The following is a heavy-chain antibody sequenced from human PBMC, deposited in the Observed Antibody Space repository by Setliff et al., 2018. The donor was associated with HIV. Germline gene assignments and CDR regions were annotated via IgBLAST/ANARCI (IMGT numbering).Heavy chain of an antibody. CDR3: AKDIQCSGGSCKHFDF. CDR2: ISYDGSRT. J-gene: IGHJ4*02. CDR1: GFTFKTFA. V-gene: IGHV3-30*07. D-gene: IGHD2-15*01. Sequence: PGGSLRLSCVASGFTFKTFAMHWVRQAPGKGLEWVSVISYDGSRTYYADSVKGRFTISRDNSKNTMYLQMNSLRDEDTAVYFCAKDIQCSGGSCKHFDFWGQGTRVTVSS.